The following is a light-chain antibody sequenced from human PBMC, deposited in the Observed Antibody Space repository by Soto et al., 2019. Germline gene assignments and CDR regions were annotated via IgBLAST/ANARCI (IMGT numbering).Light chain of an antibody. CDR3: CSYAGRSTVV. CDR1: SSDVGSYNL. CDR2: EVT. Sequence: QSALTQPASVSGSPGQSITISCTGTSSDVGSYNLVSWYQQHPGKAPKLMIHEVTKRPSGISNRFSGSKSGNTASLTISGLQAEDEADYHCCSYAGRSTVVFGGGTQLTVL. J-gene: IGLJ2*01. V-gene: IGLV2-23*02.